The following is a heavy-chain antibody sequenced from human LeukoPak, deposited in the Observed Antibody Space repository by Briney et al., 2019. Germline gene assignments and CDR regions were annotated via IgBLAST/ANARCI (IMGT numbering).Heavy chain of an antibody. CDR2: INPNSGDT. CDR3: ARDYCSSTSCLFDY. CDR1: GYTFTGYH. J-gene: IGHJ4*02. V-gene: IGHV1-2*06. Sequence: GASVKVSCKASGYTFTGYHMHWVRQAPGQGLEWMGRINPNSGDTNSAQKFHGRVAMTRDTSISTAFMELTRLRSDDTAVYYCARDYCSSTSCLFDYWGQGTLVPVSS. D-gene: IGHD2-2*01.